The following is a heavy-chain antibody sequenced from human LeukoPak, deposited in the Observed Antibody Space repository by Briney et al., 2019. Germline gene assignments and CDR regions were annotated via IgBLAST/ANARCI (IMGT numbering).Heavy chain of an antibody. D-gene: IGHD2-21*02. CDR1: GFTFSSYS. Sequence: GGSLRLSCAASGFTFSSYSMNWVRQAPGKGLEWVSSISSSSSYIYYADSVKGRFTISRDNAKNSLYLQMNSLRAEDTAVYYCARNRGDQFVAPMDVWGQGTTVTVSS. V-gene: IGHV3-21*01. J-gene: IGHJ6*02. CDR2: ISSSSSYI. CDR3: ARNRGDQFVAPMDV.